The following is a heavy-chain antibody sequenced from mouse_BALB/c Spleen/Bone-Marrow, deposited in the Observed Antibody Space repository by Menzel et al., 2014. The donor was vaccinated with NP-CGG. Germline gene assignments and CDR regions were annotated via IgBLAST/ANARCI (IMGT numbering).Heavy chain of an antibody. CDR1: GYSFTGYF. V-gene: IGHV1-20*02. Sequence: VQLKHSGPELVKPGASVKISCKASGYSFTGYFMNWVMQSHGKSLEWIGRINPYNGDTFYNQKFKGKATLTVDKSSNTAHMELRSLASKDSAVYYCAGMYDCDRGGWIAYWGQGTLVTVSA. CDR2: INPYNGDT. D-gene: IGHD2-4*01. J-gene: IGHJ3*01. CDR3: AGMYDCDRGGWIAY.